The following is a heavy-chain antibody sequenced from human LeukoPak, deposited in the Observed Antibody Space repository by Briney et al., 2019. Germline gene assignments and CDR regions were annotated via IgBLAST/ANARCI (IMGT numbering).Heavy chain of an antibody. Sequence: GRSLRLSCAASGFTFDDYAMHWVRQAPGKGLEWVSLISGDGGSTYYADSVKGRFTISRDNSKNSLYLQMNSLRTEDTALYYCAKVYYYGSGSYYYGMDVWGQGTTVTVSS. CDR2: ISGDGGST. CDR3: AKVYYYGSGSYYYGMDV. V-gene: IGHV3-43*02. D-gene: IGHD3-10*01. J-gene: IGHJ6*02. CDR1: GFTFDDYA.